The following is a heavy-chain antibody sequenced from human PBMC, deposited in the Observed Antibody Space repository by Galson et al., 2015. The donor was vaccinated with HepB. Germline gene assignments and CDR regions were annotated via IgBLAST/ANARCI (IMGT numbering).Heavy chain of an antibody. D-gene: IGHD2-2*01. J-gene: IGHJ4*02. CDR2: ISSSSSTI. CDR1: GFTFSSYS. CDR3: ARDRCSSTSCRTSDY. V-gene: IGHV3-48*01. Sequence: SLRLSCAASGFTFSSYSMNWVRQAPGKGLEWVSYISSSSSTIYYADSVKGRFTISRDNAKNSLYLQMNSLRAEDTAVYYCARDRCSSTSCRTSDYWGQGTLVTVSS.